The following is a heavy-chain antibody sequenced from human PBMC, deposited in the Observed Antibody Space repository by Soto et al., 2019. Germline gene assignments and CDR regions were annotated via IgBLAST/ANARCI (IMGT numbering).Heavy chain of an antibody. Sequence: EVQLLESGGGLVQPGGSLRLSCAASGFTFSSYAMSWVRQAPGKGLEWVSAISGSGGSTYYADSVKGRFTISRDNSKNTRYLQMNSLRAEDTAVYYCAKGGNMVVVAATNYWGQGTLVTVSS. CDR3: AKGGNMVVVAATNY. D-gene: IGHD2-15*01. CDR1: GFTFSSYA. CDR2: ISGSGGST. V-gene: IGHV3-23*01. J-gene: IGHJ4*02.